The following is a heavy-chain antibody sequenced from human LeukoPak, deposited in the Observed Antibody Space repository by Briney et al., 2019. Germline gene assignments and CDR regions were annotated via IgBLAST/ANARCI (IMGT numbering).Heavy chain of an antibody. Sequence: SETLSLTCTVSGGSISSYYWSWIRQPPGKGLEWIGYIYYSGSTNYNPSLKSRVTISVDTSKNQFSLKLSSVTAADTAVYYRARQKGRTYYDILTGYYPLQFDYWGQGTLVTVSS. J-gene: IGHJ4*02. CDR2: IYYSGST. CDR3: ARQKGRTYYDILTGYYPLQFDY. CDR1: GGSISSYY. V-gene: IGHV4-59*08. D-gene: IGHD3-9*01.